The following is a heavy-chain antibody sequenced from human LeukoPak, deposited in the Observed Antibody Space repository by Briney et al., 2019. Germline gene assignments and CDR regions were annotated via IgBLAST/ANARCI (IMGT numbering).Heavy chain of an antibody. CDR3: ARGIEAGVDY. D-gene: IGHD3-10*01. V-gene: IGHV1-8*03. Sequence: GESLKISCKASGYTFTTFHINWVRQATGQGLEWMGWMSPNSGYTGYAQKFQGRVTITRNTSISTAYMELSSLTSGDTAVYYCARGIEAGVDYWGQGTLVTVSS. CDR1: GYTFTTFH. J-gene: IGHJ4*02. CDR2: MSPNSGYT.